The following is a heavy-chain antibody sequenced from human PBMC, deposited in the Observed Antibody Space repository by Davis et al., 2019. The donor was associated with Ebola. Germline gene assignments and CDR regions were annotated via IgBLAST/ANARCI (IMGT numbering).Heavy chain of an antibody. Sequence: GESLKISCAASGFTFSGSAMHWVRQAPGKGLEWVGRIRSKANSYSTAYAASVKGRFTISRDDSKDTAYLQMNSLKTEDTAVYYCTSTVDGTDLDYWGQGTLVTVSS. CDR1: GFTFSGSA. D-gene: IGHD6-19*01. CDR3: TSTVDGTDLDY. V-gene: IGHV3-73*01. J-gene: IGHJ4*02. CDR2: IRSKANSYST.